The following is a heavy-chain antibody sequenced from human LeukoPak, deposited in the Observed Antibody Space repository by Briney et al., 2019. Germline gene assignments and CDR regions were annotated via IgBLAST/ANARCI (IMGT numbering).Heavy chain of an antibody. CDR1: GGSISSYY. CDR3: ARGSFAAAAGLDY. Sequence: SETLSRTCTVSGGSISSYYWSWIRQPPGKGLEWIGYIYYSGSTNYNPSLKSRVTISVDTSKTQFSLKLGSVTAAATAVYYCARGSFAAAAGLDYWGQGTLVTVSS. V-gene: IGHV4-59*01. CDR2: IYYSGST. J-gene: IGHJ4*02. D-gene: IGHD6-13*01.